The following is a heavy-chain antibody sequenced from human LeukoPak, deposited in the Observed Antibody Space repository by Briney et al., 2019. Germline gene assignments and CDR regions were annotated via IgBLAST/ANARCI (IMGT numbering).Heavy chain of an antibody. CDR1: GGSFSGYY. Sequence: PSETLSLTCVVYGGSFSGYYWTWIRQPPGKGLEWIGEINHSGSTNYNPSLKSRVTISVDTSKNQFSLKLSSVTAADTAVYYCARGINYWGQGTLVTVSS. CDR2: INHSGST. V-gene: IGHV4-34*01. J-gene: IGHJ4*02. CDR3: ARGINY.